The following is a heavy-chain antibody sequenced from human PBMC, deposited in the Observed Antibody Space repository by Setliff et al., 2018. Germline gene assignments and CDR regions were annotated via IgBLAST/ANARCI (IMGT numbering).Heavy chain of an antibody. CDR3: AREQWLDPPGYYYMDV. D-gene: IGHD6-19*01. Sequence: SETLSLTCSVSGGSISSGDYYWHWSRQPPGKGLEWIGYIYIGGSANYNPSLKSRVTMSIDTSKNQFSLKLNSVTAADMAVYYCAREQWLDPPGYYYMDVWAKGTTVTVSS. CDR1: GGSISSGDYY. J-gene: IGHJ6*03. CDR2: IYIGGSA. V-gene: IGHV4-61*08.